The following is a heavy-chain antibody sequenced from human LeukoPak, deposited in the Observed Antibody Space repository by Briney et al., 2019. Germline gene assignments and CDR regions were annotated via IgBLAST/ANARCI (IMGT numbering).Heavy chain of an antibody. D-gene: IGHD2-21*01. V-gene: IGHV3-48*03. Sequence: PGGSLRLSCAASGFTFSHFDMTWVRQAPGKGLQWVSYISSSGSAKSSADSVEGRFTISRDNAKNSLYLQMNSLRAEDTAVYYCARAIDVADYWGQGTLVTVSS. CDR1: GFTFSHFD. CDR2: ISSSGSAK. J-gene: IGHJ4*02. CDR3: ARAIDVADY.